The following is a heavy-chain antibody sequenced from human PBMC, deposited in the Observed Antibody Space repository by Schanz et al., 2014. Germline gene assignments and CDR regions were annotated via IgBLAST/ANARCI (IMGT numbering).Heavy chain of an antibody. CDR2: ISGSGDNT. J-gene: IGHJ6*02. CDR3: ARSYSSGWYPYYYGMDV. V-gene: IGHV3-23*04. CDR1: GLTFSNHA. D-gene: IGHD6-19*01. Sequence: EVQLVESGGGLVQPGGSLRLSCAASGLTFSNHAMSWVRQAPGKGLGWVSAISGSGDNTFYADSVRGRFTISRDNAKNSPYLQMNSLRAEDTAVYYCARSYSSGWYPYYYGMDVWGQGTTVTVSS.